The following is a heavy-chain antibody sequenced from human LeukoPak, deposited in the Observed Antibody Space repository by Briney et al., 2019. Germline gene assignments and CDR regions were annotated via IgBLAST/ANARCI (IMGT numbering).Heavy chain of an antibody. CDR1: GGSISSSSYY. CDR3: ARGGNPFDC. V-gene: IGHV4-39*07. CDR2: IYYSGST. D-gene: IGHD1-14*01. J-gene: IGHJ4*02. Sequence: SETLSLTCTVSGGSISSSSYYWGWIRQPPGKGLEWIGSIYYSGSTYYNPSLKSRVTISVDTSKNQFSLKLSSVTAADTAVYYCARGGNPFDCWGQGTLVTVSS.